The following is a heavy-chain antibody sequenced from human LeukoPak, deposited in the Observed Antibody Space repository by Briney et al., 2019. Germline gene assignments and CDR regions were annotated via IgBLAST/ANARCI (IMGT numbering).Heavy chain of an antibody. V-gene: IGHV4-39*01. CDR3: ARDRYSSSWYSGWFDP. CDR2: IYYSGST. D-gene: IGHD6-13*01. J-gene: IGHJ5*02. CDR1: GGSISSSSYY. Sequence: NPSETLSLTCTVSGGSISSSSYYWGWIRQPPGKGLEWIGSIYYSGSTYYNPSLKSRVTISVDTSKNQFSLKLSSVTAADTAVYYCARDRYSSSWYSGWFDPWGQGTLVTVSS.